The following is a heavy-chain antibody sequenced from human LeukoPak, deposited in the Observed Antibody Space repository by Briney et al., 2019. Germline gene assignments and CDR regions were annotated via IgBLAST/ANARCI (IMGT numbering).Heavy chain of an antibody. CDR1: GYTFTSYG. CDR3: ARDRYFDWSPYYYYYYGMDV. V-gene: IGHV1-18*01. Sequence: ASVKVSCKASGYTFTSYGISWVRQAPGQGLEWMGWISAYNGNTNYAQKLQGRVTMTTDTSTSTAYMELRSLRSDDTAVYYCARDRYFDWSPYYYYYYGMDVWGQGTTVTV. J-gene: IGHJ6*02. CDR2: ISAYNGNT. D-gene: IGHD3-9*01.